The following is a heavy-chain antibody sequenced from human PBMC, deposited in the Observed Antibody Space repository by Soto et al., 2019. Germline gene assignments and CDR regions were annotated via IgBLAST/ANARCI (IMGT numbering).Heavy chain of an antibody. CDR1: GYTFSNYA. Sequence: GASVKVSCKASGYTFSNYAIHWVRQAPGQRLEWMGWINAGNGNTKYSQKFQGRVTITRDTSASTAYMELSSLRPEDTAVYYCARILKYNWFDPWGQGTLVTSPQ. CDR2: INAGNGNT. CDR3: ARILKYNWFDP. V-gene: IGHV1-3*01. J-gene: IGHJ5*02. D-gene: IGHD2-15*01.